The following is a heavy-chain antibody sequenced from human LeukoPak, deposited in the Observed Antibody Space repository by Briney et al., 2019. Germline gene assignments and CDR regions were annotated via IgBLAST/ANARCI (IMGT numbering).Heavy chain of an antibody. V-gene: IGHV3-30*04. CDR3: ARDHGGWYGGGYFYYMDV. D-gene: IGHD4-23*01. Sequence: GGSLRLSCAASGFTFSSYAMHWVRQAPGKGLEWVAVISYDGYNTYYADSVKGRFTISRDNSKNTLYLQMNSLRAEDTAVYYCARDHGGWYGGGYFYYMDVWGKGTTVTVSS. CDR2: ISYDGYNT. CDR1: GFTFSSYA. J-gene: IGHJ6*03.